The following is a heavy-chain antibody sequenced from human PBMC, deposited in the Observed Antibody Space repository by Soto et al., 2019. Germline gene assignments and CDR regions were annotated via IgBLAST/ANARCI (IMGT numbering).Heavy chain of an antibody. J-gene: IGHJ4*02. D-gene: IGHD1-26*01. Sequence: QVQLVESGGGVVQPGRSLRLSCAASGFTFSSYAMHWVRQAPGKGLEWVAVISYDGSNKYYADSVKGRFTISRDNSKNTLYLQMNSLRAEDPAVYYCAGLGATTAGDYWGQGTLVTVSS. CDR2: ISYDGSNK. CDR1: GFTFSSYA. CDR3: AGLGATTAGDY. V-gene: IGHV3-30-3*01.